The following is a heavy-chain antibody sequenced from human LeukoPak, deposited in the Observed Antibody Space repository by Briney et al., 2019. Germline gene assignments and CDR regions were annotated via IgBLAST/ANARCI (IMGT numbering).Heavy chain of an antibody. J-gene: IGHJ4*02. CDR2: IYSNGST. D-gene: IGHD5-18*01. V-gene: IGHV4-59*02. CDR3: ARSGGGYTATILGCFFDY. Sequence: SETLSLTCSVSGGSVMSYYWSWIRQPPGKGLEWLGYIYSNGSTNFHPSLKSRLTISVDTSKNQISLKLTSVTVADTAVYYCARSGGGYTATILGCFFDYWGQGALVTVSS. CDR1: GGSVMSYY.